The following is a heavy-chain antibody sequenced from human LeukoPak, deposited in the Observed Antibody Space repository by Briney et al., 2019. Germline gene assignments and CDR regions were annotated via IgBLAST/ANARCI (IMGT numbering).Heavy chain of an antibody. CDR1: RFTFSSYG. J-gene: IGHJ4*02. V-gene: IGHV3-30*18. Sequence: QAGGSLRLSCAASRFTFSSYGMHWVRQAPGKGLEWVAVISYDGSNKYYADSVKGRFTISRDNSKNTLYLQMNSLRAEDTAVYYCAKDMTTDNLGYWGQGTLVTVSS. D-gene: IGHD1-14*01. CDR3: AKDMTTDNLGY. CDR2: ISYDGSNK.